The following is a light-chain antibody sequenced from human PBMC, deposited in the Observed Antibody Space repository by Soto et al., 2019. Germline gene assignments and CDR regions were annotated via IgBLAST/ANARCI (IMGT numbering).Light chain of an antibody. CDR1: HNDIGTYDY. CDR2: GDT. V-gene: IGLV2-14*03. Sequence: QSVLTQPTSVSGSPGQSITISCTGNHNDIGTYDYVSWYQQHPGRAPRLLIHGDTTRPSGISDRFSASKSGLTASLTISGLQPEDEADYYCSSFTSNRIYVFGPGTKVTVL. CDR3: SSFTSNRIYV. J-gene: IGLJ1*01.